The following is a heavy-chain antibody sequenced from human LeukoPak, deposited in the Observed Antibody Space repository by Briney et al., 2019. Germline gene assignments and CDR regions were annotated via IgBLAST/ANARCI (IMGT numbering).Heavy chain of an antibody. CDR3: VRDGEYSHGIDFDY. Sequence: QPGGSLRLSCAASGFTFSDTWMHWVRQAPGKGLVWVSRTNGDGSDTSYADSVKGRFTISRDSATNTLYLQMNSLRAEDTAIYYCVRDGEYSHGIDFDYWGQGTLVTVSP. J-gene: IGHJ4*02. V-gene: IGHV3-74*01. CDR1: GFTFSDTW. CDR2: TNGDGSDT. D-gene: IGHD5-18*01.